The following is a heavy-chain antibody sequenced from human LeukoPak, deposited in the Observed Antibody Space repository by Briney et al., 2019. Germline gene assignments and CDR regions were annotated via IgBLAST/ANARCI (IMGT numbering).Heavy chain of an antibody. V-gene: IGHV3-48*04. CDR2: IRGDSDTI. CDR3: ARVFTSGSPFD. Sequence: GGSLRLSCAASGFPFSTYSMNWVRQAPGKGLEWLAYIRGDSDTIYYADSVKGRFTISRDNAKNSLYLQMNSLRAEDTAVYYCARVFTSGSPFD. J-gene: IGHJ4*01. D-gene: IGHD1-26*01. CDR1: GFPFSTYS.